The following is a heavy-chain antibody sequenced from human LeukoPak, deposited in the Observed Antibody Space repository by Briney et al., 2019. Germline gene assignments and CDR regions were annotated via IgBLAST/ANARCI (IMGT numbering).Heavy chain of an antibody. CDR2: IIPIFGTA. CDR1: GGTFSSYA. CDR3: ARVLYSSRDAFDI. Sequence: SVTVSCKASGGTFSSYAISWVRQAPGQGLEWMGGIIPIFGTANYAQKFQGRVTITADESTSTAYVELSSLRSEDTAVYYCARVLYSSRDAFDIWGQGTMVTVSS. V-gene: IGHV1-69*01. D-gene: IGHD2-2*01. J-gene: IGHJ3*02.